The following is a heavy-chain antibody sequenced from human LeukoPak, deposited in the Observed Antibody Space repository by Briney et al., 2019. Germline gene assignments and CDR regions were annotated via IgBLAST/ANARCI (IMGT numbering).Heavy chain of an antibody. CDR1: GYTFTSYY. V-gene: IGHV1-69*05. D-gene: IGHD3-22*01. CDR2: IIPIFGTA. CDR3: ARGEGLRTYCYDSSGYSSFYY. J-gene: IGHJ4*02. Sequence: SVKVSCKASGYTFTSYYMHWVRQAPGQGLEWMGRIIPIFGTANYAQKFQGRVTITTDESTSTAYMELSSLRSEDTAVYYCARGEGLRTYCYDSSGYSSFYYWGQGTLVTVSS.